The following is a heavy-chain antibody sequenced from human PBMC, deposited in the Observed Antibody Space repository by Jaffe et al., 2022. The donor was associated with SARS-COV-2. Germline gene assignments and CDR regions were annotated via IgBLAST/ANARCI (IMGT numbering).Heavy chain of an antibody. V-gene: IGHV4-39*01. CDR3: ARHLYYYGPGAFDI. D-gene: IGHD3-10*01. CDR2: IYYSGST. CDR1: GGSISSSSYY. Sequence: QLQLQESGPGLVKPSETLSLTCTVSGGSISSSSYYWGWIRQPPGKGLEWIGSIYYSGSTYYNPSLKSRVTISVDTSKNQFSLKLSSVTAADTAVYYCARHLYYYGPGAFDIWGQGTMVTVSS. J-gene: IGHJ3*02.